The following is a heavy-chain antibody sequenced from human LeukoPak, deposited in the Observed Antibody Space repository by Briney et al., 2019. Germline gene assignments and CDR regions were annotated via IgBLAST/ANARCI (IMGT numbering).Heavy chain of an antibody. V-gene: IGHV4-39*01. CDR2: FYYSGST. CDR1: GGSISSSSYY. Sequence: PSETLSLTCTVSGGSISSSSYYWGWIRQPPGKGLEWIGSFYYSGSTYYNPSLKSRVTISVDTSKNQFSLKLSSVTAADTAVYYCARLALPDYYDSSGYSFDYWGQGTLVTVSS. J-gene: IGHJ4*02. D-gene: IGHD3-22*01. CDR3: ARLALPDYYDSSGYSFDY.